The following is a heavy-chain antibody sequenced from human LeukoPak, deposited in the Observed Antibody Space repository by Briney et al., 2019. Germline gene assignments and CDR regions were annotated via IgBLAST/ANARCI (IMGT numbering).Heavy chain of an antibody. Sequence: GESLKISCKGSGYSFTSYWIGWVRQMPGKGLEWMGMIYPGDSDTRYSPSFQGQVTISADKSISTAYLQWSSLKATDTAMYYCARHLDTYYDNYGMDVWGQGTTVTVSS. V-gene: IGHV5-51*01. CDR3: ARHLDTYYDNYGMDV. D-gene: IGHD3-9*01. J-gene: IGHJ6*02. CDR2: IYPGDSDT. CDR1: GYSFTSYW.